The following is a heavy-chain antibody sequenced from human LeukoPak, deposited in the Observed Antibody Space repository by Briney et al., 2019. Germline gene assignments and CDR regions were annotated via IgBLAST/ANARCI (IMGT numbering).Heavy chain of an antibody. V-gene: IGHV3-15*01. CDR1: GFTFSNAW. D-gene: IGHD3-22*01. J-gene: IGHJ4*02. Sequence: KPGGSLRLSCAASGFTFSNAWMSWVRQAPGKGREWVGRIKSKTDGGTTDYAAPVKGRFTISRDDSKNTLYLQMNSLKTEDTAVYYCTTEINYYDSSGYYYVDYWGQGTLVTVSS. CDR3: TTEINYYDSSGYYYVDY. CDR2: IKSKTDGGTT.